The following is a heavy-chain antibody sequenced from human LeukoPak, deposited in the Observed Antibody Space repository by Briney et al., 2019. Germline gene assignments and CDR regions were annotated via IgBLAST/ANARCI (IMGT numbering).Heavy chain of an antibody. V-gene: IGHV3-30*18. CDR3: AKDRYSYNSFDY. Sequence: GGSLRLSCAASGFTFSSHGMQWVRQAPGKGLEWVAVISYDGSTKYYADSVKGRFTISRDNSKNTLYLQMNSLRAEDTAVYYCAKDRYSYNSFDYWGQGTLVTVSS. CDR1: GFTFSSHG. J-gene: IGHJ4*02. D-gene: IGHD5-18*01. CDR2: ISYDGSTK.